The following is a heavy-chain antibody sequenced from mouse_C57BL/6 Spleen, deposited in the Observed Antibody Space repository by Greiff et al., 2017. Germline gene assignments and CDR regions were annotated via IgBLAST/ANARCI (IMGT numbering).Heavy chain of an antibody. CDR2: IYPGNSDT. V-gene: IGHV1-5*01. CDR3: TRPGSSYVGFAD. CDR1: GYTFTSYW. D-gene: IGHD1-1*01. J-gene: IGHJ3*01. Sequence: VQLQQSGTVLARPGASVKMSCKTSGYTFTSYWMHWVKQRPGQGLEWIGAIYPGNSDTSYNQKFKGKAKLTAVTSASTAYMELSSLTNEDSAVYYCTRPGSSYVGFADWGQGTLVTVSA.